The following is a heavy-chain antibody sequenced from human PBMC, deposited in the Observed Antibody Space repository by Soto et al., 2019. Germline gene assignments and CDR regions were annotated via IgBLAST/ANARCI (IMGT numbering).Heavy chain of an antibody. V-gene: IGHV1-69*13. CDR3: ARVQYYYGPEAFDI. Sequence: ASVKVSCKASGGTFSSYAISWVRQAPGQGLEWMGGIIPIFGTANYAQKFQGRVTITADESTSTAYMELSSLRSEDTAVYYCARVQYYYGPEAFDIWGQGTMVTVSS. CDR1: GGTFSSYA. CDR2: IIPIFGTA. J-gene: IGHJ3*02. D-gene: IGHD3-10*01.